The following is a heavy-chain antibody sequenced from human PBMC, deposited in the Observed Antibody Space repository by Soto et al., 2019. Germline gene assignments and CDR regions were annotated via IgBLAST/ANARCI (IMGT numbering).Heavy chain of an antibody. CDR3: AHKGYGDYPLDY. J-gene: IGHJ4*02. V-gene: IGHV2-5*02. CDR1: GFSLSTSGVG. Sequence: QITLKESGPALVKPTQTLTLTCTFSGFSLSTSGVGVGWIRQPPGKALEWLAVIYWDDSKHYSPPLESRLTITKDTSKNLVVLTMTNMDPVNTATYFCAHKGYGDYPLDYWGQGTLVTVSS. CDR2: IYWDDSK. D-gene: IGHD4-17*01.